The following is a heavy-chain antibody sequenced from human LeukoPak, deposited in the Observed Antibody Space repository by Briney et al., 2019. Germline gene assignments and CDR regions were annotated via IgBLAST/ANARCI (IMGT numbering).Heavy chain of an antibody. D-gene: IGHD3-16*02. Sequence: SESLSLTCAVYGGSLSGYYWSWIRQPPGKGLEWIGEINHSGSTNYNPSLKSRVTISVDTSKNQFSLKLSSVTAADTAVYYCARAAYDYVWGSYRHIGRFDPWGQGTLVTVSS. V-gene: IGHV4-34*01. CDR3: ARAAYDYVWGSYRHIGRFDP. CDR1: GGSLSGYY. CDR2: INHSGST. J-gene: IGHJ5*02.